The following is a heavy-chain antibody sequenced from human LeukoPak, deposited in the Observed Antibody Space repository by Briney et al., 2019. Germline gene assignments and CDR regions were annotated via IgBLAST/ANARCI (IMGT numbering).Heavy chain of an antibody. D-gene: IGHD3-22*01. CDR2: ISSSSSYI. J-gene: IGHJ4*02. V-gene: IGHV3-21*01. CDR3: ARDFRSGLSGSKCVY. Sequence: GRSLRLSCAASGFIFSSYAMHWVRQAPGKGLEWVSSISSSSSYIYYADSVKGRFTISRDNAKNSLYLQMNSLRAEDTAVYYCARDFRSGLSGSKCVYWGQGTLVTVSS. CDR1: GFIFSSYA.